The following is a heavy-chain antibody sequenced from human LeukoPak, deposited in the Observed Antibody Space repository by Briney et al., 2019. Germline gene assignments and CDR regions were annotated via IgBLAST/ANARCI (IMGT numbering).Heavy chain of an antibody. D-gene: IGHD2-2*01. CDR2: FDPEDGET. Sequence: ASVKVSCKASGGTFSSYAISWVRQAPGKGLEWMGGFDPEDGETIYAQKFQGRVTMTEDTSTDTAYMELRSLTSDDTAVYYCARVNGYCTSTSCHDYWGQGTLVTVSS. J-gene: IGHJ4*02. CDR3: ARVNGYCTSTSCHDY. V-gene: IGHV1-24*01. CDR1: GGTFSSYA.